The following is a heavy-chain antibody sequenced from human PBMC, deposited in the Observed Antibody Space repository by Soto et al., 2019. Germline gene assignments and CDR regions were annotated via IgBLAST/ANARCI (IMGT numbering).Heavy chain of an antibody. Sequence: GESLKISCEGSGYSFSSYWIGWVRHMPGKGLELMGIIYPGDSHTEYNPSSQGQVTISADKSISTAYLQWSSLKASDTAVYYCARHSVSGTYYTPLDYWGQGTLVTVSS. CDR3: ARHSVSGTYYTPLDY. J-gene: IGHJ4*02. CDR1: GYSFSSYW. CDR2: IYPGDSHT. D-gene: IGHD3-10*01. V-gene: IGHV5-51*01.